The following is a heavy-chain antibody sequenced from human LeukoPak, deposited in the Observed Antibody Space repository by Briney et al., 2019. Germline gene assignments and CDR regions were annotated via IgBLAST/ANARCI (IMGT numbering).Heavy chain of an antibody. CDR3: ARHGGVGPKRDYFDY. Sequence: ASVKVSCKASGYTFTSYGISWVRQAPGQGLEWMGWISAYNGNTNYAQKLQGRVTMTTDTSTSTAYMELRSLRSDDTAVYYCARHGGVGPKRDYFDYWGPGTLVTVSS. J-gene: IGHJ4*02. V-gene: IGHV1-18*01. CDR1: GYTFTSYG. CDR2: ISAYNGNT. D-gene: IGHD3-16*01.